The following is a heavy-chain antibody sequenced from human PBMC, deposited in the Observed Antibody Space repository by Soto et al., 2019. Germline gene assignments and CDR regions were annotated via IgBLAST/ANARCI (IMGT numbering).Heavy chain of an antibody. CDR3: ATARISIAVAGETEYYFDY. Sequence: ASVKVSCKASGYIFTGYYMHWVRQAPGQGLEWMGWINPNSGDTNYTQKFQGWVTMTRDTSISTAYMELSRLRSDDTAVYYCATARISIAVAGETEYYFDYWGQGTLVTVSS. CDR2: INPNSGDT. D-gene: IGHD6-19*01. V-gene: IGHV1-2*04. J-gene: IGHJ4*02. CDR1: GYIFTGYY.